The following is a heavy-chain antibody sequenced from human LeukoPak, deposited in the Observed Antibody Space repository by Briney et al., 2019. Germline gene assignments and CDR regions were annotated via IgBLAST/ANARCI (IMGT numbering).Heavy chain of an antibody. Sequence: GGSLRLSCAASGFTFSNAWMSWVRQAPGKGLEWVAVIWYDGSNKYYADSVKGRFTISRDNSKNTLYLQMNSLRAEDTAVYYCARNDKGNSYGYSIDYWGQGTLVTVSS. CDR3: ARNDKGNSYGYSIDY. CDR1: GFTFSNAW. V-gene: IGHV3-33*08. CDR2: IWYDGSNK. D-gene: IGHD5-18*01. J-gene: IGHJ4*02.